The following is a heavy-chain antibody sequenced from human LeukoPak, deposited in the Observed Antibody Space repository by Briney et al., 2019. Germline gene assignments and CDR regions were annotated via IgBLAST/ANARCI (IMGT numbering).Heavy chain of an antibody. J-gene: IGHJ5*02. V-gene: IGHV4-59*06. CDR1: GGSISSYY. CDR3: ARSLLSAGSGSYGFDP. D-gene: IGHD3-10*01. CDR2: IYYSGST. Sequence: SETLSLTCTVSGGSISSYYWSWIRQPPGKGLEWIGYIYYSGSTYYNPSLKSRVTISVDTSKNQFSLKLSSVTATDTAVYYCARSLLSAGSGSYGFDPWGQGTLVTVSS.